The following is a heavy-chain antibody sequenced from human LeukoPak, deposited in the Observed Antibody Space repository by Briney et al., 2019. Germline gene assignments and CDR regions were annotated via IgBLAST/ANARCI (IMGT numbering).Heavy chain of an antibody. Sequence: GGSLRLSCAASVFTFSNYYRHWVRQAPGEGLVWVSRLKSDGTDTGYADSVKGRFTISRDNAKSTLYLQMNSLRAEDTAVYYCARENWCLDSWGQGTLVTVSS. CDR3: ARENWCLDS. J-gene: IGHJ4*02. D-gene: IGHD2-8*02. CDR2: LKSDGTDT. CDR1: VFTFSNYY. V-gene: IGHV3-74*01.